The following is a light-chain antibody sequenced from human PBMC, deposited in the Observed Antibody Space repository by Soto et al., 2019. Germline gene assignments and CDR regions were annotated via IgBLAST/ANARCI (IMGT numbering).Light chain of an antibody. CDR2: WAS. J-gene: IGKJ4*01. CDR3: QQYYSTPLT. Sequence: DIVMTQSPDSLAVSLGERATINCKSSQSVLYSSNNKNYLAWYLQKPGQPPKLLLYWASTRESGVPDRFSGSGSGTDFTLTISSLQAEDVAVYYCQQYYSTPLTFGGGTKVEIK. CDR1: QSVLYSSNNKNY. V-gene: IGKV4-1*01.